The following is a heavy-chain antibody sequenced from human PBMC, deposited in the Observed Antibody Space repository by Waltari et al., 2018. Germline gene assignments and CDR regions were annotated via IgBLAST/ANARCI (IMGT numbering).Heavy chain of an antibody. CDR1: GFTLGTYA. CDR3: ARASSSYYFDY. V-gene: IGHV3-30-3*01. D-gene: IGHD6-6*01. CDR2: LAYDGSNK. J-gene: IGHJ4*02. Sequence: QVQLVESGGGVVQPGRSLRLSCAVSGFTLGTYAVHWVRQAPGKGLEWVAVLAYDGSNKYYADSVKGRFTISRDNSKTTMFLQMNGLRPEDTAVYYCARASSSYYFDYWGQGTLVTVSS.